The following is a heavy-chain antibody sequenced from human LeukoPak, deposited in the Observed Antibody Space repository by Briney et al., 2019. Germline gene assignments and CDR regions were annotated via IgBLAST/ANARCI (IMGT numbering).Heavy chain of an antibody. J-gene: IGHJ4*02. CDR3: ARQGSLRGY. D-gene: IGHD3-3*01. Sequence: SATLSLTCTFSGGSISSSSYYWGWIRQPPGKGLEWIGSIYYSGSTYYNPSLKSRVTISVDTSKNQFSLKLSSVTAADTAVYYCARQGSLRGYWGQGTLVTVSS. CDR1: GGSISSSSYY. V-gene: IGHV4-39*01. CDR2: IYYSGST.